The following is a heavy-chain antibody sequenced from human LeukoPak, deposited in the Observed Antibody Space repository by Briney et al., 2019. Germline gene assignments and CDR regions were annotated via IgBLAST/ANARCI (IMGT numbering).Heavy chain of an antibody. V-gene: IGHV3-64*04. J-gene: IGHJ4*02. D-gene: IGHD3-16*01. CDR2: ISSNGGRT. Sequence: GGSLRLSCSAFGFTFSNYAMHWVSQAPGEGLEYVSGISSNGGRTYYADSVKGRFTISRDNSNNTLYLQMNSLRAEDTAVYYCARAFDHHFDYWGQGTLVTVSS. CDR3: ARAFDHHFDY. CDR1: GFTFSNYA.